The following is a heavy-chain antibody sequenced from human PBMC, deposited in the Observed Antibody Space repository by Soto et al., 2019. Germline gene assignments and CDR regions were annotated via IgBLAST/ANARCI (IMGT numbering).Heavy chain of an antibody. CDR3: ARAVVPASENFDY. D-gene: IGHD2-2*01. Sequence: SHTLSLTCAVSGDSISSNSAAWNWIRQSPSRGLEWLGRTYYRSKWYNDYAVSVKSRITVNPDTSKNQFSLQLNSVTPEDTAVYYCARAVVPASENFDYWGQGTLFSVSS. J-gene: IGHJ4*02. CDR2: TYYRSKWYN. CDR1: GDSISSNSAA. V-gene: IGHV6-1*01.